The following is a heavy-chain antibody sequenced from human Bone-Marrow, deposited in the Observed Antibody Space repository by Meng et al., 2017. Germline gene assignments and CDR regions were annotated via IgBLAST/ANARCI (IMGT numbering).Heavy chain of an antibody. CDR3: ARDTYYYDSSGYRREYYFDY. CDR1: GFTFSSYS. Sequence: GESLKISCAASGFTFSSYSMNWVRQAPGKGLEWVSSISSSSSYIYYADSVKGRFTISRDNAKNSLYLQMNSLRADDTAVYYCARDTYYYDSSGYRREYYFDYWGQGTLVTVSS. J-gene: IGHJ4*02. D-gene: IGHD3-22*01. CDR2: ISSSSSYI. V-gene: IGHV3-21*01.